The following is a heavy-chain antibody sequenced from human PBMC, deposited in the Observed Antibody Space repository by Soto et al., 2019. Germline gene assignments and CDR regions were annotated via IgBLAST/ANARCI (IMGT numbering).Heavy chain of an antibody. Sequence: QVHLVQSGAEVKKPGASVKVSCKASGYTFTSYGITWVRQAPGQGLEWMGWISAHNGNTDYAQKLQGRVIVTRDTSTSTAYMELMCLISDDTAVYYCARGRYGDYWGQGALVTVSS. CDR1: GYTFTSYG. J-gene: IGHJ4*02. V-gene: IGHV1-18*01. D-gene: IGHD1-1*01. CDR3: ARGRYGDY. CDR2: ISAHNGNT.